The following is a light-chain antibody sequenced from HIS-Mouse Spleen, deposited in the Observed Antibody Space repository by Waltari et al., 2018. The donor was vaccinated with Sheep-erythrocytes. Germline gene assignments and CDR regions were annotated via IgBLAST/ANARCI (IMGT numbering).Light chain of an antibody. CDR3: SSYAGSNNWV. V-gene: IGLV2-8*01. CDR2: EVS. CDR1: SSDFGGYNY. J-gene: IGLJ3*02. Sequence: QSALTQPLSASGSPGQSVTISCTGASSDFGGYNYVSWYQQPPGKAPKLMIYEVSKRPSGVPDRFSGSKSGNTASLTVSGLQAEDEADYYCSSYAGSNNWVFGGGTKLTVL.